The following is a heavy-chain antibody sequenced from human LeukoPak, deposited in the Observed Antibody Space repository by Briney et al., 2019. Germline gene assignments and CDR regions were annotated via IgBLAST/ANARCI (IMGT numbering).Heavy chain of an antibody. V-gene: IGHV3-23*01. D-gene: IGHD4-17*01. CDR1: GFTLSSYA. CDR3: ARDPYGDYVFDY. J-gene: IGHJ4*02. CDR2: VSVSGVST. Sequence: GGSLGLSCAASGFTLSSYAMSWVRQAPGKGLDWVSGVSVSGVSTYYADSVKGRFTISRDNSKNTLYLQMNSLRAEDTALYYCARDPYGDYVFDYWGQGTLVTVSS.